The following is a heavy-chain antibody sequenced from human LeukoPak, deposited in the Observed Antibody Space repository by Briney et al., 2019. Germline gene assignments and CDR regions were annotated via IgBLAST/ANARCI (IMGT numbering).Heavy chain of an antibody. CDR1: GFTFDDYA. CDR3: AKVAVYYDFWSGPLDY. V-gene: IGHV3-9*01. J-gene: IGHJ4*02. D-gene: IGHD3-3*01. CDR2: ISWNSGSI. Sequence: GGSLRLSCAASGFTFDDYAMHWVRQAPGKGLEWVSGISWNSGSIGYADSVKGRFTISRDNSKNTLYLQMNSLRAEDTAVYYCAKVAVYYDFWSGPLDYWGQGTLVTVSS.